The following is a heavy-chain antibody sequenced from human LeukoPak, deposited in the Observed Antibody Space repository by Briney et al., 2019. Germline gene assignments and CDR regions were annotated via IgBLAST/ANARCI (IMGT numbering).Heavy chain of an antibody. Sequence: SETLSLTCAVSGGSLSGYYWTWIRQPPGKGLEWIGEINHSGSTNYNPSLKSRVTISVDTSRKQFFLRLSSVTAADTAVYYCARRGHFRGQWLVQPYYYYYYMDVWGKGTTVTISS. V-gene: IGHV4-34*01. J-gene: IGHJ6*03. D-gene: IGHD6-19*01. CDR2: INHSGST. CDR3: ARRGHFRGQWLVQPYYYYYYMDV. CDR1: GGSLSGYY.